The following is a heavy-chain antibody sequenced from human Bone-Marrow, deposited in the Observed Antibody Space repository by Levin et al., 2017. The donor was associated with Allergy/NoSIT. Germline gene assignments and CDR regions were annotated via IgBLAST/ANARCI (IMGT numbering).Heavy chain of an antibody. CDR1: GFTFTDYG. D-gene: IGHD3-16*01. CDR3: ARGDGGDY. CDR2: INWKTNST. Sequence: GESLKISCAASGFTFTDYGLSWVRQAPGKGLEWVSGINWKTNSTGYADSVRGRFIISRDNAKNSLYLQMNSLRAEDTALYHCARGDGGDYWGQGTPVIVTS. V-gene: IGHV3-20*01. J-gene: IGHJ4*02.